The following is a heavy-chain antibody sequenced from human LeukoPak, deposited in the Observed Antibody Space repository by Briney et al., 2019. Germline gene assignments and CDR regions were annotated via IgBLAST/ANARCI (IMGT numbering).Heavy chain of an antibody. J-gene: IGHJ3*02. D-gene: IGHD6-19*01. Sequence: GGSLRLSCAASGFTFSSYSINWVRQAPGKGLEWVSSISSSSTYIYYADSVKGRFTISRDNAKNSLYLQMNSLKTEDTAVYYCTRDQYPSISQWLETLDAFDIWGQGTMVTVSS. CDR2: ISSSSTYI. V-gene: IGHV3-21*03. CDR3: TRDQYPSISQWLETLDAFDI. CDR1: GFTFSSYS.